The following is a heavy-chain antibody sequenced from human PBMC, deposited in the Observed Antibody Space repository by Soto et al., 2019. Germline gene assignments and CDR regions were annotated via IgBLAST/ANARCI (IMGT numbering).Heavy chain of an antibody. Sequence: GGSLRLSCAASGFTFSSYAMHWVRQAPGKGLEWVAVISYDGSNKYYADSVKGRFTISRDNSKNTLYLQMNSLRAEDTAVYYCASWMVAAAGTSPYYYGMDVWGQGTTVTVSS. V-gene: IGHV3-30-3*01. J-gene: IGHJ6*02. CDR2: ISYDGSNK. CDR3: ASWMVAAAGTSPYYYGMDV. CDR1: GFTFSSYA. D-gene: IGHD6-13*01.